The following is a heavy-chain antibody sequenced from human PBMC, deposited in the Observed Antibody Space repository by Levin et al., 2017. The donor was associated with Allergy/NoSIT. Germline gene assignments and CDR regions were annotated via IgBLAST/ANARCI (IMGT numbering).Heavy chain of an antibody. CDR2: IWYDGSNK. CDR1: GFNFSSFA. J-gene: IGHJ4*02. Sequence: PGGSLRLSCAASGFNFSSFAMHWVRQAPGKGLEWVAVIWYDGSNKYYEDSVKGRFTISRDNSKNTLYLQMDGLRAEDTAVYYCARDQAAGAIYYFDYWGQGTLVTVSS. V-gene: IGHV3-33*01. CDR3: ARDQAAGAIYYFDY. D-gene: IGHD6-13*01.